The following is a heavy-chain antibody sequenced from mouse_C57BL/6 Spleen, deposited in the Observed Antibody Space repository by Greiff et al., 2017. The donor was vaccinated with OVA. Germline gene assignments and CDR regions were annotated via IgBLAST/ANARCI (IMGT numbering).Heavy chain of an antibody. CDR1: GYTFTDYN. V-gene: IGHV1-18*01. CDR2: INPNNGGT. Sequence: EVQLVESGPELVKPGASVKIPCKASGYTFTDYNMDWVKQSHGKSLEWIGDINPNNGGTIYNQKFKGKATLTVDKSSSTAYMELRSLTSEDTAVYYWARGGEYDGYFDVWGTGTTVTVSA. J-gene: IGHJ1*03. CDR3: ARGGEYDGYFDV. D-gene: IGHD2-14*01.